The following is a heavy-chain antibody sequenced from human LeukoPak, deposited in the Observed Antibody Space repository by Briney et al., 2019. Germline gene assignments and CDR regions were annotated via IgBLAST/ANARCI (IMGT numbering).Heavy chain of an antibody. CDR3: AKDMTGLRDY. Sequence: GGSLRLSCAASGFTFSSYWFHWVREAPGKGLVWVSRINTDGTSTSYADSVEGRFTIARDNAKNTLYLQMNSLRAEDTAIYYCAKDMTGLRDYWGQGTLVTVPS. V-gene: IGHV3-74*01. CDR1: GFTFSSYW. CDR2: INTDGTST. J-gene: IGHJ4*02. D-gene: IGHD3-16*01.